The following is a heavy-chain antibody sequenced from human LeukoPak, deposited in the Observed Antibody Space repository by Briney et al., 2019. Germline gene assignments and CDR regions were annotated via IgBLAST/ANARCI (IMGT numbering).Heavy chain of an antibody. CDR2: IYPGASDT. CDR1: GYTFTRFC. Sequence: GESLKICCKGSGYTFTRFCIAWVHQMPGKGLEWMGIIYPGASDTRYSPSFEGQVTISVDKSITTAYLQWSSLKASDTAMYYCARHNSPSSGYNAFNIWGQGTMVTVSS. CDR3: ARHNSPSSGYNAFNI. V-gene: IGHV5-51*07. J-gene: IGHJ3*02. D-gene: IGHD3-22*01.